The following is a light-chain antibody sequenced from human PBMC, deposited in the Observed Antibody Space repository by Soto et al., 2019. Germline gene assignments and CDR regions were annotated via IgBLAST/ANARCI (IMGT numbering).Light chain of an antibody. CDR2: DVS. Sequence: QSALTQPPSVSGSPGQSVSISCTGTSSDVGRYNHVSWYQQPPGTAPKLMIYDVSNRPSGVPDRFSGSKSGNTASLTISGLQAEDEAEYYCSSYTGSSTLVVFGGGTQLTV. CDR1: SSDVGRYNH. V-gene: IGLV2-18*02. CDR3: SSYTGSSTLVV. J-gene: IGLJ2*01.